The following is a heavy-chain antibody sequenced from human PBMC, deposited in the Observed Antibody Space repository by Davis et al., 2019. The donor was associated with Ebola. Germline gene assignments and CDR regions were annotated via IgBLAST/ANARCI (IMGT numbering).Heavy chain of an antibody. V-gene: IGHV3-33*01. CDR2: IWYDGSRK. J-gene: IGHJ6*02. D-gene: IGHD3-10*01. CDR1: GFNFRSYG. Sequence: GESLKISCAASGFNFRSYGMHWVRQAPDKGLEWVAVIWYDGSRKYYGDSVKGRFTISRDNSNNLLYLQMNSLRAEDTAVYYCARVKPIYGSGSYHYYGMDVWGQGTTVTVSS. CDR3: ARVKPIYGSGSYHYYGMDV.